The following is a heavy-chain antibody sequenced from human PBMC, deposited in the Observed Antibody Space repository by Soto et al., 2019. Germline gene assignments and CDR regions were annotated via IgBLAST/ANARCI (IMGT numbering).Heavy chain of an antibody. CDR2: IHYSGRP. CDR1: GASVSNGDCY. V-gene: IGHV4-31*03. Sequence: SETLSLTCTVSGASVSNGDCYWTWVRQRPGRGLEWIGLIHYSGRPLFTPSLRSRVTISVDTSKNSLYLQMNNLRDEDTAVYYCARDPFAYHIADYWGQGTLVTVSS. D-gene: IGHD2-21*01. CDR3: ARDPFAYHIADY. J-gene: IGHJ4*02.